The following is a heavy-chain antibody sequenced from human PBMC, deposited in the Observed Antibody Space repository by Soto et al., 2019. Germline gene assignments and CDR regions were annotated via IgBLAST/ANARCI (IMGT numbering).Heavy chain of an antibody. CDR2: ISSSSSYI. CDR1: GFTFSSYS. CDR3: EREGLGGPTRNWFDP. J-gene: IGHJ5*02. Sequence: GGSLRLSCAASGFTFSSYSMNWVRQAPGKGLEWVSSISSSSSYIYYADSVKGRFTISRDNAKNSLYLQMNSLRAEDTAVYYCEREGLGGPTRNWFDPWGQGTLVTVSS. V-gene: IGHV3-21*01. D-gene: IGHD1-26*01.